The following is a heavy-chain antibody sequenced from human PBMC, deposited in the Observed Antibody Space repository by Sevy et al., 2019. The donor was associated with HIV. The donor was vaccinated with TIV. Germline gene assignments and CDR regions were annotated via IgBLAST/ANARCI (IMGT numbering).Heavy chain of an antibody. V-gene: IGHV3-23*01. CDR2: ISGSGGST. J-gene: IGHJ6*02. CDR3: AQALRWDDYRYYYYGMDV. Sequence: GGSLRLSCAASGFTFSSYAMSWVRQAPGKGLEWVSAISGSGGSTYYADSVKGRFTISRDNSKNTLYLQMNSLRAEDTAVYYCAQALRWDDYRYYYYGMDVWGQGTTVTVSS. D-gene: IGHD4-17*01. CDR1: GFTFSSYA.